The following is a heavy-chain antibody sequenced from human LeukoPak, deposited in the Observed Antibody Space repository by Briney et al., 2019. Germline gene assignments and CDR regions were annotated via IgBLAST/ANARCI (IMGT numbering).Heavy chain of an antibody. D-gene: IGHD2-8*01. J-gene: IGHJ4*02. Sequence: PGGSLRLSCAVSGFTFSIYTMNWVRQAPGKGLGWVSSISSSSTNIYYADSVKGRITISRENAKNSLYLQMNSLRAEDTAIYYCARTYGEEGGQRFDHWGQGTLVTVSS. CDR2: ISSSSTNI. CDR3: ARTYGEEGGQRFDH. V-gene: IGHV3-21*01. CDR1: GFTFSIYT.